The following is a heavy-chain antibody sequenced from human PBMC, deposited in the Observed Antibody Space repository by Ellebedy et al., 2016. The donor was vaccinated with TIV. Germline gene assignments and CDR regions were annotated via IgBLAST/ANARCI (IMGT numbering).Heavy chain of an antibody. V-gene: IGHV3-30*04. Sequence: GGSLRLSCAASDFTFTTSPMHWVRQAPGKGLEWVAAISNDETYTYYADSVRGRFSISRDNSKNTLYLRMNTLRPDDTAVYYCAKGIARGHWYFDLWGRGTLVTVSS. CDR1: DFTFTTSP. CDR3: AKGIARGHWYFDL. CDR2: ISNDETYT. J-gene: IGHJ2*01. D-gene: IGHD6-13*01.